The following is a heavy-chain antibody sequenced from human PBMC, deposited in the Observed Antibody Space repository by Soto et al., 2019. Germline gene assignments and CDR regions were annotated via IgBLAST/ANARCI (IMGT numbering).Heavy chain of an antibody. D-gene: IGHD5-12*01. CDR1: GYTFTSYG. V-gene: IGHV1-18*04. CDR2: ISAYNGNA. Sequence: ASVKVSCKASGYTFTSYGISWLRQAPGQGLEWMGWISAYNGNANYAQKLQGRVTMTTDTSTSTAYMELRSLRSDDTAVYYCARGSGDSGYDPLDYWGQGTLVTVSS. J-gene: IGHJ4*02. CDR3: ARGSGDSGYDPLDY.